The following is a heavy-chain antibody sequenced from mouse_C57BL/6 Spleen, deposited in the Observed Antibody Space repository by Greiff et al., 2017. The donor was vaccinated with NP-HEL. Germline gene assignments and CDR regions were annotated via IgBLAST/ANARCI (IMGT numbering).Heavy chain of an antibody. J-gene: IGHJ4*01. Sequence: EVKLMESGPGLVKPSQSLSLTCSVTGYSIPSGYYWNWIRQFPGNKLEWMGYISYDGSNNYNPSLKNRISITRDTSKNQFFLKLNSVTTEDTATYYCARGSPYDYDGGYAMDYWGQGTSVTVSS. CDR3: ARGSPYDYDGGYAMDY. D-gene: IGHD2-4*01. CDR1: GYSIPSGYY. V-gene: IGHV3-6*01. CDR2: ISYDGSN.